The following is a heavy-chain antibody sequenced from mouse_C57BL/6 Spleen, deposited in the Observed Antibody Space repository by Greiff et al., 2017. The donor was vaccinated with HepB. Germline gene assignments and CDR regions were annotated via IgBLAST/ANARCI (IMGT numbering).Heavy chain of an antibody. Sequence: QVQLKQSGAELARPGASVKLSCKASGYTFTSYGISWVKQRTGQGLEWIGEIYPRSGNTYYNEKFKGKATLTADKSSSTAYMELRSLTSEDSAVYFCARGRVVATNFDYWGQGTTLTVSS. CDR1: GYTFTSYG. D-gene: IGHD1-1*01. V-gene: IGHV1-81*01. J-gene: IGHJ2*01. CDR3: ARGRVVATNFDY. CDR2: IYPRSGNT.